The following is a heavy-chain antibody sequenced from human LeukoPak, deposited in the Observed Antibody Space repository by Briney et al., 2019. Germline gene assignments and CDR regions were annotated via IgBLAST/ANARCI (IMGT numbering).Heavy chain of an antibody. D-gene: IGHD5-12*01. J-gene: IGHJ4*02. CDR2: ISSSGSTI. V-gene: IGHV3-11*04. Sequence: GGSLRLSCAASGFTFSDYYMSWIRQAPGKGLEWVSYISSSGSTIYYADSVKGRFTISRDNAKNSLYLQMNSLRAEDTAVYYCRGMRYLTRGYSGYDYFDYWGQGTLVTVSS. CDR3: RGMRYLTRGYSGYDYFDY. CDR1: GFTFSDYY.